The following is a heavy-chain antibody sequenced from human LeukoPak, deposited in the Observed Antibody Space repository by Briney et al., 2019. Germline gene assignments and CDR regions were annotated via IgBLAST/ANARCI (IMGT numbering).Heavy chain of an antibody. J-gene: IGHJ4*02. CDR1: GFTFSSYS. CDR3: AREEYTYYYDSSGYQPTYDY. V-gene: IGHV3-21*01. D-gene: IGHD3-22*01. Sequence: GGSLRLSCAASGFTFSSYSMNWVRQAPGKGLEWVSSISSISSYIYYADSVKGRFTISRDNAKNSLYLQMNSLRAEDTAVYYCAREEYTYYYDSSGYQPTYDYWGQGTLVTVSS. CDR2: ISSISSYI.